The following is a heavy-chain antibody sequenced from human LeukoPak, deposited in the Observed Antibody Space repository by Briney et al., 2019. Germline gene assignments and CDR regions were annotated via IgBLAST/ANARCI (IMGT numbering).Heavy chain of an antibody. CDR3: AKDGRYSGYDFAES. J-gene: IGHJ5*02. CDR1: GFTFNNFA. V-gene: IGHV3-23*01. D-gene: IGHD5-12*01. CDR2: LTGSGHQI. Sequence: GSRRLSCTASGFTFNNFAMSWVRQAPGEGLEWLASLTGSGHQIYYADSVKGRFTISRDNSENTLYLDMNNLRAEDTAIYYCAKDGRYSGYDFAESWGQGTLVTVSS.